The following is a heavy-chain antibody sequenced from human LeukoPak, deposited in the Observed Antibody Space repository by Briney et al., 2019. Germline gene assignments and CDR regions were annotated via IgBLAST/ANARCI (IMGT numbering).Heavy chain of an antibody. Sequence: GGSLRLSCAASGFTFNIYVMSWVRQTPGKGLEWVSGIVGSGGSTYYADPVKGRFTISRDNSKNTLYLQMNSLRAEDTAVYYCAKEYHYGSGNFYFDYWGQGTLVTVSS. CDR2: IVGSGGST. V-gene: IGHV3-23*01. D-gene: IGHD3-10*01. CDR1: GFTFNIYV. CDR3: AKEYHYGSGNFYFDY. J-gene: IGHJ4*02.